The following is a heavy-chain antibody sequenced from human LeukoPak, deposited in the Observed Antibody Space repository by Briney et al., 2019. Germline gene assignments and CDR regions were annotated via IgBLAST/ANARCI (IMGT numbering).Heavy chain of an antibody. D-gene: IGHD3-3*01. V-gene: IGHV1-18*01. CDR1: GYTFTSYG. CDR3: ASFTYDFWSGNDY. J-gene: IGHJ4*02. CDR2: ISAYNGNT. Sequence: ASVKVSCKASGYTFTSYGISWVRQAPGQGLEWMGWISAYNGNTNYAQKLQGRVTMTTDTSTSTAYMELRSLRSDDTAVYYCASFTYDFWSGNDYWAREPWSPSPQ.